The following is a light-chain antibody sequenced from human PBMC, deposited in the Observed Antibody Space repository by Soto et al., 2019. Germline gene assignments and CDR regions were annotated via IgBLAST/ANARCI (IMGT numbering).Light chain of an antibody. Sequence: QSVLTQPPSASGSPGQSVTISCSGTSSDIGGYNYVSWYQRHPGKVPKLIIHEVNKRPSGVPDRFSGSKSGNTASLTVSGLQPEDEADYYCSSYAGTDIYVVFGGGTQLTVL. J-gene: IGLJ2*01. CDR3: SSYAGTDIYVV. V-gene: IGLV2-8*01. CDR2: EVN. CDR1: SSDIGGYNY.